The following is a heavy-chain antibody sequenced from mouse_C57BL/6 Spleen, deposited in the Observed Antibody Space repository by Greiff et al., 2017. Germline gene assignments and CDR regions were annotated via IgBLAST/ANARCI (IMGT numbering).Heavy chain of an antibody. J-gene: IGHJ1*03. CDR1: GFTFSSYA. Sequence: EVKVEESGGGLVKPGGSLKLSCAASGFTFSSYAMSWVRQTPEKRLEWVATISDGGSYTYYPDNVKGRFTISNDNAKNNLYLQMSQLKSEDTDMYYCARDGGNWYFDVWGTGTTVTVSS. CDR2: ISDGGSYT. CDR3: ARDGGNWYFDV. V-gene: IGHV5-4*01.